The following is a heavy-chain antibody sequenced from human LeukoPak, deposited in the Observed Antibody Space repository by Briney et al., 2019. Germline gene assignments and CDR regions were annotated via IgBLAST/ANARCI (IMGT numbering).Heavy chain of an antibody. CDR2: INHSGST. J-gene: IGHJ6*03. Sequence: PSETLSLTCAVYGGSFSGYYWRWIRQPPGKGLEWIGEINHSGSTNYNPSLKSRVTISVDTSKNQFSLKLSSVTAADTAVYYCARAGNYDFWSGYYPSYYYMDVWGKGTTVTVSS. CDR3: ARAGNYDFWSGYYPSYYYMDV. D-gene: IGHD3-3*01. V-gene: IGHV4-34*01. CDR1: GGSFSGYY.